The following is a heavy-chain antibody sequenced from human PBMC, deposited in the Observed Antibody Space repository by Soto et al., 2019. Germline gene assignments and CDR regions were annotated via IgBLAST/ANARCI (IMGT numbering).Heavy chain of an antibody. CDR2: ISSSSSYI. CDR3: ARESSDIVVVVAAVNWFDP. V-gene: IGHV3-21*01. J-gene: IGHJ5*02. Sequence: EVQLVESGGGLVKPGGSLRLSCAASGFTFSSYSMNWVRQAPGKGLEWVSSISSSSSYIYYADSVKGRFTISRDNAKNSLYLQMNSLRAEDTAVYYCARESSDIVVVVAAVNWFDPWGQGTLVTVSS. CDR1: GFTFSSYS. D-gene: IGHD2-15*01.